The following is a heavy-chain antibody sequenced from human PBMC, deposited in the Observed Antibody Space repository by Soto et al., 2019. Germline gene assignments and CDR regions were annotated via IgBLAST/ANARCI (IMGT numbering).Heavy chain of an antibody. CDR2: IYYSGST. D-gene: IGHD2-21*02. CDR1: GGSVSSGSYY. CDR3: ARGYCGGACQSPDGMDV. J-gene: IGHJ6*02. V-gene: IGHV4-61*01. Sequence: PSETLSLTCTVSGGSVSSGSYYWSWIRQPPGKGLEWIGYIYYSGSTNYNPSLKSRVTISLDTSKNQFSLKLSSVTAADTAVYYCARGYCGGACQSPDGMDVWGQGTTVTVSS.